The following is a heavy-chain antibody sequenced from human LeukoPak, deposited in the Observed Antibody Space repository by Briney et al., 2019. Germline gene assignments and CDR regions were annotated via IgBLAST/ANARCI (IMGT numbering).Heavy chain of an antibody. CDR3: ARGGRVGDYAPFDY. CDR1: GESFSGYY. V-gene: IGHV4-34*01. CDR2: INHSGNT. D-gene: IGHD3-16*01. Sequence: PSETLSLTCAVYGESFSGYYWSWVRQPPGKGLEWVGEINHSGNTNYNPSLKSRVTISLVTSKNQFSLNLNSVPAADTAVYYCARGGRVGDYAPFDYWGQGTLVTVSS. J-gene: IGHJ4*02.